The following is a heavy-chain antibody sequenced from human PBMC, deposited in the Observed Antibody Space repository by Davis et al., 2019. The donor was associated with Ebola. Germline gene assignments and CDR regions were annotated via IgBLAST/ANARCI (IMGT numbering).Heavy chain of an antibody. D-gene: IGHD5-18*01. J-gene: IGHJ1*01. CDR2: INHSGST. CDR3: ARHRYSTSHEYLQH. V-gene: IGHV4-34*01. CDR1: GGSFSGYY. Sequence: SETLPLTCAVYGGSFSGYYWSWIRQPPGKGLEWIGEINHSGSTNYNPSLKSRVTISVDTSKNQFSLKLSSVTAADTAVYYCARHRYSTSHEYLQHWGQGTLVTVSS.